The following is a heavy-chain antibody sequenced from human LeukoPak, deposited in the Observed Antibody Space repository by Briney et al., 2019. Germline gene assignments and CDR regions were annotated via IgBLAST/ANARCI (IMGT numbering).Heavy chain of an antibody. D-gene: IGHD3-10*01. J-gene: IGHJ6*02. V-gene: IGHV1-69*01. CDR1: GGTFSSYA. CDR2: IIPIFGTA. CDR3: ARGEVVRGVTYYYYYYGMDV. Sequence: ASVKVSCKASGGTFSSYAISWVRQAPGQGLEWMGGIIPIFGTANYAQKFQGRVTITADESTSTAYMELSSLRSEDTAVYYCARGEVVRGVTYYYYYYGMDVWGQGTTVTVYS.